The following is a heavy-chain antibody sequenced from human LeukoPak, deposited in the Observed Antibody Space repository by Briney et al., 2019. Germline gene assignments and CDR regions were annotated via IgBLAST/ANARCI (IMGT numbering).Heavy chain of an antibody. J-gene: IGHJ6*02. CDR3: AKRAPMVRGRTDYQYGMDV. D-gene: IGHD3-10*01. CDR1: GFTFSSYA. CDR2: ISGSGGST. V-gene: IGHV3-23*01. Sequence: GGSLRLSCAASGFTFSSYAMSWFRQAPGKGLEWFSAISGSGGSTYYADSVKGRFTISRDNSKNTLYLQMNSLGAEDTAVYYCAKRAPMVRGRTDYQYGMDVWGQGTTVTVSS.